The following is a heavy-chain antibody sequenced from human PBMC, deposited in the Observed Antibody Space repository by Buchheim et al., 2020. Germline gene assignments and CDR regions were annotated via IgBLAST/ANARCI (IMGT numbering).Heavy chain of an antibody. J-gene: IGHJ4*02. V-gene: IGHV4-39*01. CDR3: ARRWCTNGVCYTSRAVSPGQFDY. CDR2: IYYSGST. D-gene: IGHD2-8*01. CDR1: GGSISSSSYY. Sequence: QLQLQESGPGLVKPSETLSLTCTVSGGSISSSSYYWGWIRQPPGKGLEWIGSIYYSGSTYYNPSLKSRVTISVDTSKNQFSLKLSSVTAADTAVYYCARRWCTNGVCYTSRAVSPGQFDYWGQGTL.